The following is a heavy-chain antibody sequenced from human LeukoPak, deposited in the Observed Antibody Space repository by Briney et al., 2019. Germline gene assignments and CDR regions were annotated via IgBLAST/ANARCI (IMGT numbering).Heavy chain of an antibody. D-gene: IGHD3-3*01. J-gene: IGHJ3*01. Sequence: PGGSLRLSCAASGFTFSSYGMHWVRQAPGKGLEWVANIKQDGSEKYHVDSVKGRFTISRDNAKNSLYLQMNSLRAEDTAVYFCARDLTPNFRRSALDDAFDVWGHGTMVTVSS. V-gene: IGHV3-7*01. CDR3: ARDLTPNFRRSALDDAFDV. CDR1: GFTFSSYG. CDR2: IKQDGSEK.